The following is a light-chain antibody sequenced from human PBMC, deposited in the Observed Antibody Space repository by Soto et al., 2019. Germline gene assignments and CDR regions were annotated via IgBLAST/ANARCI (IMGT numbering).Light chain of an antibody. CDR3: HQYGSSPQA. J-gene: IGKJ1*01. V-gene: IGKV3-20*01. CDR1: QTVSMKS. CDR2: GAS. Sequence: EIVLTQSPRTLSLSPGERATLSCRASQTVSMKSLAWYQQRPGQAPRLLIYGASSRATGIPDRFSGSGSGTDFTLNIGRLEAEDFAVYYCHQYGSSPQAFGQGTKVEIK.